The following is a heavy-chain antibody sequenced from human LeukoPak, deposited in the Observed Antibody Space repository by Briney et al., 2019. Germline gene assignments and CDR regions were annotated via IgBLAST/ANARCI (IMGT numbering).Heavy chain of an antibody. V-gene: IGHV4-34*01. J-gene: IGHJ4*02. CDR1: GVAFSGSD. CDR3: ARLVGRTVDDY. Sequence: PSQTLSLTCAVDGVAFSGSDCTWIRQSPGHQLTWIGEINQTGGTDSSPSIKPPIIMSVDTSKNPFSLKLSSVTAADTAVYYCARLVGRTVDDYCHQGTLVIFSA. CDR2: INQTGGT. D-gene: IGHD1-26*01.